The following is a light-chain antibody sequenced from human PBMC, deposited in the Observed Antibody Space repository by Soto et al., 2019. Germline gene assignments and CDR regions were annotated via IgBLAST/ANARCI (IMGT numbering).Light chain of an antibody. CDR3: HQYNNWPRT. CDR2: GAS. J-gene: IGKJ1*01. V-gene: IGKV3-15*01. Sequence: IVLTESAGTLSWSPGERASLSCRASQRVSIDLAWYQQNPGQPPRLLIHGASSRATGIPARFSGSGSGTEFTLPISSLQSADFAVYYCHQYNNWPRTFGQGTKVDIK. CDR1: QRVSID.